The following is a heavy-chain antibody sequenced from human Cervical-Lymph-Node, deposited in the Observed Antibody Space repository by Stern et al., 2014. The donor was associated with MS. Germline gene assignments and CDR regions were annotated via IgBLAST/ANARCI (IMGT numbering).Heavy chain of an antibody. CDR2: IRNKGKNYAT. CDR1: GFTFSASV. J-gene: IGHJ3*02. Sequence: EVQLVESGGGLVQPGGSLKVSCAASGFTFSASVINWVRQAPGQGLEGVGRIRNKGKNYATAYAVSVKGRFTISRDDSKNTAYLHMSSLKVEDTAVYYCAPSSAIWGRGTMVTVSS. CDR3: APSSAI. V-gene: IGHV3-73*02.